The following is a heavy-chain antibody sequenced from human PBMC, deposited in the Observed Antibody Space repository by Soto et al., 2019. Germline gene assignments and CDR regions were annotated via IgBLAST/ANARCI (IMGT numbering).Heavy chain of an antibody. CDR1: GFTVSSNY. CDR2: IYSGGST. CDR3: AREEAVAGTKWFDP. V-gene: IGHV3-53*01. D-gene: IGHD6-19*01. J-gene: IGHJ5*02. Sequence: GGSLRLSCAASGFTVSSNYMSWVRQAPGKGLEWVSVIYSGGSTYYADSVKGRFTISRDNPKNTLYLQMNSLRAEDTAVYYCAREEAVAGTKWFDPWGQGTLVTVSS.